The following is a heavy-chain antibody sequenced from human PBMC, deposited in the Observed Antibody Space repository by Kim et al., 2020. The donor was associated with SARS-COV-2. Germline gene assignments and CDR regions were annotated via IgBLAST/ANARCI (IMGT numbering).Heavy chain of an antibody. CDR1: GYTFTSYD. CDR3: ARGPSQYYDFWSGYISHEPLYNWFDP. CDR2: MNPNSGNT. J-gene: IGHJ5*02. V-gene: IGHV1-8*01. Sequence: ASVKVSCKASGYTFTSYDINWVRQATGQGLEWMGWMNPNSGNTGYAQKFQGRVTMTRNTSISTAYMELSSLRSEDTAVYYCARGPSQYYDFWSGYISHEPLYNWFDPWGQGTLVTVSS. D-gene: IGHD3-3*01.